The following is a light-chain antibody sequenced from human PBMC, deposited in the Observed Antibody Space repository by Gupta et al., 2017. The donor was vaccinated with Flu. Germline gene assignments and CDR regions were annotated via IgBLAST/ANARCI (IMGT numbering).Light chain of an antibody. Sequence: DIVMTQSPDSLAVSLGERATINCKSSQNILYSSTKKNYVAWYQQKPGQPPNLLIYWASTRESGVPDRFSGSGSGTDFTLTISSLQAEDVAVDYWQQYYDTPYSFGRGTKLEIK. CDR2: WAS. CDR1: QNILYSSTKKNY. CDR3: QQYYDTPYS. V-gene: IGKV4-1*01. J-gene: IGKJ2*03.